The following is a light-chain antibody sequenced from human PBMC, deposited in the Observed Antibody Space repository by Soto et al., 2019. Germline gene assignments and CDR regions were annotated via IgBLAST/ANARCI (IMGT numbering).Light chain of an antibody. CDR2: DTN. V-gene: IGLV7-46*01. CDR3: LLLYSGNRRV. CDR1: TGTVTSGHY. Sequence: QAVVTQEPSLTVSPGETVTLTCGSSTGTVTSGHYPYWIQQRPGQAPTTLIYDTNNKYSWTPDRFSGSLLGGKAALTLSGAQPEDEGDYYCLLLYSGNRRVFGTGTKLTVL. J-gene: IGLJ1*01.